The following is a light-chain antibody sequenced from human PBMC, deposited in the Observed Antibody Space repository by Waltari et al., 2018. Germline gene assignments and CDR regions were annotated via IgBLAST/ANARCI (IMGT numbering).Light chain of an antibody. CDR3: ASYTSITVI. CDR2: DVS. Sequence: QSALTQPASVSGSPGQSITISCTGRSSDLGDYKYVSWYQQHPGKAPKLMIYDVSNRPSGVSNRFSGSQSGNTASLTISGLLAEDEANYYCASYTSITVIFGGGTKLTVL. J-gene: IGLJ2*01. V-gene: IGLV2-14*03. CDR1: SSDLGDYKY.